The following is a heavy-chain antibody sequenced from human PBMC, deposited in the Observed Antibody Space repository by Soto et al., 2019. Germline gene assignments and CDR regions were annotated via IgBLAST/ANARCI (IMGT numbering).Heavy chain of an antibody. CDR1: GGTFSSYA. D-gene: IGHD3-22*01. CDR3: ARGPYYYDIPHAFDI. J-gene: IGHJ3*02. V-gene: IGHV1-69*13. Sequence: ASVKVSCKASGGTFSSYAISWVRQAPGQGLEGMGGIIPIFGTANYAQKFQGRVTITADESTSTAYMELSSLRSEDTAVYYCARGPYYYDIPHAFDIWGQGTMVTVSS. CDR2: IIPIFGTA.